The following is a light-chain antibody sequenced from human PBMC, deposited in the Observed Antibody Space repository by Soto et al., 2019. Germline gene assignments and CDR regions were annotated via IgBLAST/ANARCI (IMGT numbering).Light chain of an antibody. CDR1: SSDVGAYNY. J-gene: IGLJ1*01. Sequence: QSVLAQPPSASGSPGQSVTISCTGTSSDVGAYNYVSWFQQYPGKAPKLIISEVSNRPSGVSNRFSGSKSGTAASLTISGLQTEDEADYFCFSFTTDWTHVFGTGTKVTAL. CDR2: EVS. CDR3: FSFTTDWTHV. V-gene: IGLV2-14*01.